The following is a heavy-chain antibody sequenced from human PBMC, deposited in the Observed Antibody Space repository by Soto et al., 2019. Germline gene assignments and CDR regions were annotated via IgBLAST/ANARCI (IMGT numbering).Heavy chain of an antibody. D-gene: IGHD3-3*01. V-gene: IGHV3-7*01. J-gene: IGHJ4*02. CDR1: GFTFSSYW. CDR3: AGIVRVFGVVFDY. Sequence: EVQLVESGGGLVQPGGSLRLSCAASGFTFSSYWMSWVRQAPGKGLEWVANIKQDGSEKYYVDSVKGRFTISRDNAKNSLSLQMNSLRAEDTAVYYWAGIVRVFGVVFDYWGQGTLVTVSS. CDR2: IKQDGSEK.